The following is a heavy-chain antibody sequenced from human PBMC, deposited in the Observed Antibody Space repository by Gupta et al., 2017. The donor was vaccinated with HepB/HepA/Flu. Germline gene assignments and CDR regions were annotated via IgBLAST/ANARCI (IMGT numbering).Heavy chain of an antibody. CDR2: IYYSGST. CDR1: GGSISSSSYY. CDR3: AREAVADHFDY. Sequence: ESGLGLVEPSETLSLTCTVSGGSISSSSYYWGWIRQPPGKGLEGIGSIYYSGSTYYNPSLKSRVTISVDTSKNQFSLKLSSVTAADTAVYYCAREAVADHFDYWGQGTLVTVSS. D-gene: IGHD6-19*01. V-gene: IGHV4-39*01. J-gene: IGHJ4*02.